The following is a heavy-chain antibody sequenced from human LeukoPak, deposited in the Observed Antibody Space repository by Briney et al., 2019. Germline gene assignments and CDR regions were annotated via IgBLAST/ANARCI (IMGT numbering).Heavy chain of an antibody. Sequence: GGPPRLSCGASGFTFSSFAMSWVRQAPGKGLEWVSGISGSGGNTYYADSVKGRFTISRDTSKNTLYLQMNSLRAEDTAVYYCARIALVVANDAFDIWGQGTMVTVSS. CDR1: GFTFSSFA. V-gene: IGHV3-23*01. J-gene: IGHJ3*02. D-gene: IGHD3-22*01. CDR3: ARIALVVANDAFDI. CDR2: ISGSGGNT.